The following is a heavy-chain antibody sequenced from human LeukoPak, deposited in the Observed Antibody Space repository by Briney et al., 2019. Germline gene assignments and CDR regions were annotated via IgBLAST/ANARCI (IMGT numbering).Heavy chain of an antibody. CDR1: GFTFDDYA. V-gene: IGHV3-49*03. J-gene: IGHJ4*02. CDR2: IRSKTYGGTS. Sequence: GGSLSLSCTASGFTFDDYAMSWFRQAPGKGLEWVGFIRSKTYGGTSEYAASVKGRFSISRDDFKSIAYLHMNSLKTEDTAVYYCARSDWGGYWGQGTLVTVSS. D-gene: IGHD7-27*01. CDR3: ARSDWGGY.